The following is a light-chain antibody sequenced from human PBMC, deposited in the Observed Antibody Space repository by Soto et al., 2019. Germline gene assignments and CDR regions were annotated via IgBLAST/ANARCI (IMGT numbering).Light chain of an antibody. J-gene: IGLJ1*01. V-gene: IGLV2-14*01. Sequence: QSVLTQPASVSGSPGQSITISCTGTSGDVGGSKYVAWYQHHPGKAPRLMISEVSNRPSEVSNRFSGSKSGNTASLTISGLQPEDEADYYCSSRTSSSTYVFGTGTKLTVL. CDR1: SGDVGGSKY. CDR3: SSRTSSSTYV. CDR2: EVS.